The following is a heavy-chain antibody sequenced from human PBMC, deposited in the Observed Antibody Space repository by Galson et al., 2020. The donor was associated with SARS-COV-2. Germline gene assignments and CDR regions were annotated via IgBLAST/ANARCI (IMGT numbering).Heavy chain of an antibody. Sequence: GGSLRLSCAASGFTFDDYAMHWVRQAPGKGLEWVSGISWNSGSIGYADSVKGRFTISRDNSKNTLYLQMNSLRAEDTAVYYCARGSPITPDYWGQGTLVTVSS. CDR3: ARGSPITPDY. V-gene: IGHV3-9*01. CDR2: ISWNSGSI. CDR1: GFTFDDYA. J-gene: IGHJ4*02. D-gene: IGHD1-20*01.